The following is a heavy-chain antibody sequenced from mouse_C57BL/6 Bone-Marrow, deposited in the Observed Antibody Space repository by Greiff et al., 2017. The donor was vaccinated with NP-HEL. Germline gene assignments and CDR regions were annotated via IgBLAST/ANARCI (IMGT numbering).Heavy chain of an antibody. J-gene: IGHJ2*01. CDR1: GYTFTDYY. Sequence: VQLQQSGPELVKPGASVKISCKASGYTFTDYYMNWVKQSHGKSLEWIGDINPNNGGTSYNQKFKGKATLTVDKSSSTAYMELRSLTSEDSAVYYCASFITGYFDYWGQGTTLTVSS. CDR3: ASFITGYFDY. CDR2: INPNNGGT. D-gene: IGHD1-1*01. V-gene: IGHV1-26*01.